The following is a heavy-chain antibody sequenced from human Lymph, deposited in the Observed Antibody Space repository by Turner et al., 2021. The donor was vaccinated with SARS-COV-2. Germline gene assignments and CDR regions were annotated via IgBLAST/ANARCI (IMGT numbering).Heavy chain of an antibody. V-gene: IGHV3-33*01. Sequence: QVQLVESGGGVVQPGRSLRLSCAASGFPFSNSGMHWVRQAPVKGLEWVAVIWFDGSNKYYADSVKCRFTISRDNSKNTLYLQMNSLRAEDTAVYYCARHNGGRLDYWGQGTRVTVSS. CDR3: ARHNGGRLDY. CDR1: GFPFSNSG. J-gene: IGHJ4*02. CDR2: IWFDGSNK. D-gene: IGHD3-16*01.